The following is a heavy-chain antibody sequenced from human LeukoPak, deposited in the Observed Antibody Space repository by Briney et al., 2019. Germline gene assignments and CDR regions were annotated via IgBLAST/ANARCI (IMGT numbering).Heavy chain of an antibody. CDR1: GYTFTSYY. Sequence: ASVKVSCKASGYTFTSYYMHWVRHAPGRGLEWMGIINPSGGSTSYAQKFQGRVTMTRDTSTSTVYMELSSLRSEDTGVYYCARGRLTMMRGLSFHYYMDVWGEGTTVTVSS. CDR3: ARGRLTMMRGLSFHYYMDV. V-gene: IGHV1-46*01. J-gene: IGHJ6*03. CDR2: INPSGGST. D-gene: IGHD3-10*01.